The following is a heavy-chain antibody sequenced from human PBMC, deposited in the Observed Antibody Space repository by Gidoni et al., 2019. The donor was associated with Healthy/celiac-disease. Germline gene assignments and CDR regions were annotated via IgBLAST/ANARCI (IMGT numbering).Heavy chain of an antibody. D-gene: IGHD6-6*01. Sequence: EVQLVESGGGLVQPGGSLRLSWAAFGFTFSSYWMSWVRQAPGKGLEWVANIKQDGSEKYYVNSVKGRFTISRDNAKNSLYLQMNSLRAEDTAVYYCARDYSVYSSSSPNNYYYYGMDVWGQGTTVTVSS. CDR1: GFTFSSYW. J-gene: IGHJ6*02. CDR3: ARDYSVYSSSSPNNYYYYGMDV. CDR2: IKQDGSEK. V-gene: IGHV3-7*01.